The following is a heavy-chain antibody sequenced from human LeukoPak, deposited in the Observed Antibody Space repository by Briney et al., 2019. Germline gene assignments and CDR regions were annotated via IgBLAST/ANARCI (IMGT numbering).Heavy chain of an antibody. Sequence: GASVKVSCKASGYTFTGYYMHWVRQAPGQGLEWMGWINPNSGGTNYAQKFQGRVTMTRDTSISTAYMELSRLRSDDTAVYYCARDTSGSYFSSYDYWGQGTLVTVSS. CDR3: ARDTSGSYFSSYDY. CDR1: GYTFTGYY. V-gene: IGHV1-2*02. CDR2: INPNSGGT. J-gene: IGHJ4*02. D-gene: IGHD1-26*01.